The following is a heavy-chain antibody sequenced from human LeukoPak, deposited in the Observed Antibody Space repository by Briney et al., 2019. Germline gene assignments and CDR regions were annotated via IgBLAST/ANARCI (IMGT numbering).Heavy chain of an antibody. V-gene: IGHV3-48*03. D-gene: IGHD2-15*01. J-gene: IGHJ4*02. Sequence: GGSLRLSCAASGFTFSSYEMNWVRQAPGKGLEWVSYISSSGSTIYYADSVKGRFTISRDNAKNSLYLQMNSLRAEDTAVYYCARDRYCGGGSCYSYYFDSWGQGSLVTVSS. CDR1: GFTFSSYE. CDR3: ARDRYCGGGSCYSYYFDS. CDR2: ISSSGSTI.